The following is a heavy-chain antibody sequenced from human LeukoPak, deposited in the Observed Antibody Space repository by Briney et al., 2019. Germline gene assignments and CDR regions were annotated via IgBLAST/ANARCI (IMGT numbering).Heavy chain of an antibody. Sequence: ASVKVSCKASGYTFTSYAMNWVRQAPGQGLEWMGWINTNTGNPTYAQGFTGRFVFSLDTSVSTAYLQISSLKAEDTAVYYCARLSTVTTFPSHWYFDLWGRGTLVTVSS. CDR2: INTNTGNP. D-gene: IGHD4-17*01. J-gene: IGHJ2*01. V-gene: IGHV7-4-1*02. CDR1: GYTFTSYA. CDR3: ARLSTVTTFPSHWYFDL.